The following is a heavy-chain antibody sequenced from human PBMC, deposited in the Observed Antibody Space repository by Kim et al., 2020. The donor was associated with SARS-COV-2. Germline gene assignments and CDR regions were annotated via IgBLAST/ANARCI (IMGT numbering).Heavy chain of an antibody. CDR3: ARAPREVRGVRPIIFYDYYGMDV. J-gene: IGHJ6*02. CDR1: GFTVSSNY. D-gene: IGHD3-10*01. Sequence: GGSLRLSCAASGFTVSSNYMSWVRQAPGKGLEWVSVIYSGGSTYYADSVKDRLSISSDNSKNTLYLQMNSLRADDTAVYYCARAPREVRGVRPIIFYDYYGMDVWGQGTTVTVSS. CDR2: IYSGGST. V-gene: IGHV3-66*02.